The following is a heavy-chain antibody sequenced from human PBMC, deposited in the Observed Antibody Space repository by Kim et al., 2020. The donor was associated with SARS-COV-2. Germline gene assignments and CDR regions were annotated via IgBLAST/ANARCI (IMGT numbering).Heavy chain of an antibody. V-gene: IGHV1-69*13. J-gene: IGHJ6*02. Sequence: SVKVSCKASGGTFSSYAISWVRQAPGQGLEWMGGIIPIFGTANYAQKFQGRVTITADESTSTAYMELSSLRSEDTAVYYCARGFYYGSGRRLNGMDVWGQGTTVTVSS. CDR2: IIPIFGTA. D-gene: IGHD3-10*01. CDR1: GGTFSSYA. CDR3: ARGFYYGSGRRLNGMDV.